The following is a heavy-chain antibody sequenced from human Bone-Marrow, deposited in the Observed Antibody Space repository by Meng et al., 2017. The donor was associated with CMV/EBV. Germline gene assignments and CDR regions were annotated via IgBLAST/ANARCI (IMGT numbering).Heavy chain of an antibody. D-gene: IGHD1-26*01. Sequence: SETLSLTCSVSGGSINNNDYYWVWIRQPPGKGLEWIGSIYYSGSTYYNVSLKSRLTISVDTSKNQFSLKLSSMTAADTAVYYCARGRRSGSYFFYYGMDVWGQGTTVTVSS. V-gene: IGHV4-39*07. J-gene: IGHJ6*02. CDR1: GGSINNNDYY. CDR3: ARGRRSGSYFFYYGMDV. CDR2: IYYSGST.